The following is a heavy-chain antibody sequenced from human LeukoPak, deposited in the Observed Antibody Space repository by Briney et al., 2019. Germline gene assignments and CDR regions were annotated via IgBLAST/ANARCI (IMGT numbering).Heavy chain of an antibody. Sequence: PSETLSLACAVSGGSISSGGYSWSWIRQPPGKGLEWIGYIYHSGSTYYNPSLKSRVTISVDRSKNQFSLKLSSVTAADTAVYYCARAVHGRGDYGTYFDYWGQGTLVTVSS. CDR3: ARAVHGRGDYGTYFDY. J-gene: IGHJ4*02. CDR1: GGSISSGGYS. CDR2: IYHSGST. D-gene: IGHD4-17*01. V-gene: IGHV4-30-2*01.